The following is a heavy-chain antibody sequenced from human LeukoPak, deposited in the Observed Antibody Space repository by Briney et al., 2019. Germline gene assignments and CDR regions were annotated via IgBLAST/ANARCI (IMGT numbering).Heavy chain of an antibody. J-gene: IGHJ6*03. CDR2: ISDSPDIT. CDR1: GFTFSSYA. CDR3: ARRARVRMVYFYYFMDI. V-gene: IGHV3-23*01. Sequence: GGSLRLSCVASGFTFSSYAMNWVRQAPGKGLEWLSLISDSPDITYYTDSVKGRFTISRSNSNNTVYLQMNNLRAEDTAVYYCARRARVRMVYFYYFMDIWGKGTTVTVSS. D-gene: IGHD2-8*01.